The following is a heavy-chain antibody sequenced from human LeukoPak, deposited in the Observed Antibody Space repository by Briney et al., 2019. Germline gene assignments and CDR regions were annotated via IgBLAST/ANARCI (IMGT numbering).Heavy chain of an antibody. J-gene: IGHJ4*02. Sequence: GGSLRLSCAASGFTFSSYGMHWVRQAPGKGLEWVAVIWYDGSNKYYADSAKGRFTISRDNSKNTLYVQVNSLGTEDTAAYYCAKGSYYDSSGSFYFDYWGQGTLVTVSS. V-gene: IGHV3-33*06. D-gene: IGHD3-22*01. CDR3: AKGSYYDSSGSFYFDY. CDR2: IWYDGSNK. CDR1: GFTFSSYG.